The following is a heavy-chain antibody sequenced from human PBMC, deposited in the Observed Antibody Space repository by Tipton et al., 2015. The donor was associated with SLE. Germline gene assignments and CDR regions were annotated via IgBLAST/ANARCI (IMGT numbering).Heavy chain of an antibody. J-gene: IGHJ3*02. CDR2: IYYSGST. CDR3: ARINRHNPCSNYHPTDAFDI. CDR1: GGSISSSSYY. D-gene: IGHD3-10*01. Sequence: TLSLTCTVSGGSISSSSYYWGWIRQPPGKGLEWIGSIYYSGSTYYNPSLKSRVTISSDTSKNLFSLQLRSVIAADTAVYYCARINRHNPCSNYHPTDAFDIWGQGTMVTVSS. V-gene: IGHV4-39*07.